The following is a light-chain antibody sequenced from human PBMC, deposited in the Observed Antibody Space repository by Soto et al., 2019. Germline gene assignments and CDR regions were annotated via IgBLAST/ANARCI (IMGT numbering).Light chain of an antibody. CDR3: QQYNNWPQT. CDR1: QSVSSN. V-gene: IGKV3-15*01. Sequence: EIVMTQSPATLSVSPGERATLSCRASQSVSSNLAWYQQKTGQAPTLLIYGASTRATGIPARLSGSGSGTNLTLTIISLQSEDFAVYYCQQYNNWPQTFGQGTKVEIK. J-gene: IGKJ1*01. CDR2: GAS.